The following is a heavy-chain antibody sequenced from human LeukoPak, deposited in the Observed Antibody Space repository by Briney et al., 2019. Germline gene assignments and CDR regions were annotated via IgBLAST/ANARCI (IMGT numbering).Heavy chain of an antibody. J-gene: IGHJ3*02. Sequence: GRSLRLSCEASGFTFSSYGMHWVRQAPGTGLECVAVIAYDGSNKYYADSVKGRFTISRDNSKNTLYLQMNSLRAEDTAVYYCAREYGSVNAFDIWGQGTMVSVFS. V-gene: IGHV3-30-3*01. CDR2: IAYDGSNK. CDR3: AREYGSVNAFDI. D-gene: IGHD2-15*01. CDR1: GFTFSSYG.